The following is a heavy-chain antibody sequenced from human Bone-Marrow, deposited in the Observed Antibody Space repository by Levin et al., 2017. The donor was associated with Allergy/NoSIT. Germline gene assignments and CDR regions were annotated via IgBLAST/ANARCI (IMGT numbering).Heavy chain of an antibody. J-gene: IGHJ4*02. CDR1: GFTFSIYA. V-gene: IGHV3-23*01. CDR2: ISGSGDNT. CDR3: ANPTTVTTLSY. Sequence: ETLSLTCAVSGFTFSIYAMSWVRQAPGKGLEWVSGISGSGDNTYYADSVKGRFTISRDNSKNTLYLQMNSLRADDTAVYYCANPTTVTTLSYWGQGTLVTVSS. D-gene: IGHD4-17*01.